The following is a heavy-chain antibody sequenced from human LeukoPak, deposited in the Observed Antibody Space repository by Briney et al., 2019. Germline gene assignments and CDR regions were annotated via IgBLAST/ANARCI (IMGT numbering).Heavy chain of an antibody. V-gene: IGHV4-39*01. CDR1: GDSLSCPRYW. CDR2: LLYSGRT. J-gene: IGHJ6*02. CDR3: ARRQEEDPTRYYYYGLDV. Sequence: PSETRSPTCFLAGDSLSCPRYWWGWIRQPPGKGLEWFGTLLYSGRTYNNPSLWARLPISEEPSRTQFTWKLTAVTAADRAGDHCARRQEEDPTRYYYYGLDVWVQGTTVTVS.